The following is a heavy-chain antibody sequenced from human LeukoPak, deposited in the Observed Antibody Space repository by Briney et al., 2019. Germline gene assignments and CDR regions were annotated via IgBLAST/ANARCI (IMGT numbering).Heavy chain of an antibody. CDR2: ISSSSSYI. V-gene: IGHV3-21*01. D-gene: IGHD2-15*01. CDR1: GFTFSSYS. Sequence: GGSLRLSCAASGFTFSSYSMSWVRQAPGKGLEWVSSISSSSSYIYYADSVKGRFTISRDNAKNSLYLQMNSLRAEDTAVYYCARPIGWHDAFDIWGQGTMVTVSS. J-gene: IGHJ3*02. CDR3: ARPIGWHDAFDI.